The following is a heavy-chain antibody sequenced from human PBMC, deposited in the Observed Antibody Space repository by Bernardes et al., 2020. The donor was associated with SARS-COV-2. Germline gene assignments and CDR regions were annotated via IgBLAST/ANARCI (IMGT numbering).Heavy chain of an antibody. CDR3: AGSSCGIDCYIGGLRSWDYGMDV. CDR2: IYSSGNS. Sequence: SETLSLTCTVSGGSISSSNYYWGWIRQAPGKGLEWIGSIYSSGNSYYSPSLQSRFTESVDTSKNQFSLSLSFVTAADTAVYYCAGSSCGIDCYIGGLRSWDYGMDVWCQGITVTVSS. CDR1: GGSISSSNYY. V-gene: IGHV4-39*01. J-gene: IGHJ6*02. D-gene: IGHD2-21*02.